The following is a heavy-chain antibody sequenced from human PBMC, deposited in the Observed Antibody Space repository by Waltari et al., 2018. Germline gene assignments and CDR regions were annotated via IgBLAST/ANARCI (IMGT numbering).Heavy chain of an antibody. Sequence: EMQLVESGGGLVQPGGSRRLFGAASELTFRNYWMTWVRQAPGRGLERVANINEDGSKSFYVDSVKGRFTISRDNAKNSLYLQMNSLRAEDTAIYYCASGPDHGDFWGQGTLVTVSS. J-gene: IGHJ4*02. CDR3: ASGPDHGDF. V-gene: IGHV3-7*01. CDR1: ELTFRNYW. CDR2: INEDGSKS.